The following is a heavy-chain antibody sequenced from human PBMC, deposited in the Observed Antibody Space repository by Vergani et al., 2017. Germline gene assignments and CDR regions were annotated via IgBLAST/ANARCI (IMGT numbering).Heavy chain of an antibody. CDR2: IYYSGST. Sequence: QVQLQESGPGLVKPSETLSLTCTVSNYSISRGYFWGWIRQPPGKGLEWIGYIYYSGSTNYNPSLKSRVTISVDTSKNQFSLKLSSVTAADTAVYYCARGSRIYDYSNYGWFDPWGQGTLVTVSS. D-gene: IGHD4-11*01. CDR3: ARGSRIYDYSNYGWFDP. CDR1: NYSISRGYF. V-gene: IGHV4-61*08. J-gene: IGHJ5*02.